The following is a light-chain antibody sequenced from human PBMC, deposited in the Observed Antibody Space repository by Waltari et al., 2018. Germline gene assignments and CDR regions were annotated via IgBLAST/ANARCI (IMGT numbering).Light chain of an antibody. Sequence: DIVMTQSPDSLAVSLGERATINCRSSQSLLFTSNNKNYLSWYQKKAGQPPRLLLYWASTRESGVPDRFSGGGSGTEFTRSISSLQAEDVAVYYCQQYYNTPLTFGGGTKVDI. CDR3: QQYYNTPLT. CDR1: QSLLFTSNNKNY. V-gene: IGKV4-1*01. J-gene: IGKJ4*01. CDR2: WAS.